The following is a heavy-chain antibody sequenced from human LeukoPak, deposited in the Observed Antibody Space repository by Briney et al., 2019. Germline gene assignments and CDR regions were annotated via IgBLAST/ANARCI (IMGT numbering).Heavy chain of an antibody. Sequence: GGSLRLSCAASGFTFGSYGMHWVRQAPGKGLEWVSSISSSSSYIYYADSVKGRFTISRDNAKNSLYLQMNSLRAEDTAVYYCARFALKTPPTDWGQGTLVTVSS. CDR1: GFTFGSYG. CDR2: ISSSSSYI. J-gene: IGHJ4*02. V-gene: IGHV3-21*01. CDR3: ARFALKTPPTD.